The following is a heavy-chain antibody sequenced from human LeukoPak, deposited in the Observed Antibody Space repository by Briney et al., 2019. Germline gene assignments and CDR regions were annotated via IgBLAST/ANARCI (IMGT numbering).Heavy chain of an antibody. CDR2: ISGIGGST. CDR3: AKSPDRSGYSGWFDP. V-gene: IGHV3-23*01. J-gene: IGHJ5*02. Sequence: GGSLRLSCAASGFTFSSYAMSWVRQAPGKGLEWVSAISGIGGSTYYADSVKGRFTISRDNSKNTLYLQMNSLRAEDTAVYYCAKSPDRSGYSGWFDPWGQGTLVTVSS. CDR1: GFTFSSYA. D-gene: IGHD3-22*01.